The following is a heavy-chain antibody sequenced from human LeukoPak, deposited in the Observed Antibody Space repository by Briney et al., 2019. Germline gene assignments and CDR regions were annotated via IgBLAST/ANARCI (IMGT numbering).Heavy chain of an antibody. CDR2: INPNSGGT. D-gene: IGHD3-22*01. CDR3: ARTYYDTSGLGYYYYYMDV. V-gene: IGHV1-2*02. CDR1: GYTFTGYY. J-gene: IGHJ6*03. Sequence: ASVKVSRKASGYTFTGYYMHWVRQAPGQGLEWMGWINPNSGGTNYAQKFQGRVTMTRDTSISTAYMDLSRLISDDTAVYYCARTYYDTSGLGYYYYYMDVWGKGTTVTISS.